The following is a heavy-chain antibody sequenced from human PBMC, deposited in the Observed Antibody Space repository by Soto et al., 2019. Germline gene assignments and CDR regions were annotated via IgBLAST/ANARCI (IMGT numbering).Heavy chain of an antibody. V-gene: IGHV4-61*01. CDR1: GGSVSSGSFY. CDR2: IYDSGST. D-gene: IGHD6-6*01. Sequence: QVQLQQSGPGLVKPSETLSLTCTVSGGSVSSGSFYWSWIRQPPGKGLEWIGYIYDSGSTNSNPSLKSRVTISRDTSKNQFSLRLTSVTAADTAVYYCARDSSSSPSYYYGMDVWGQGTTVTVSS. J-gene: IGHJ6*02. CDR3: ARDSSSSPSYYYGMDV.